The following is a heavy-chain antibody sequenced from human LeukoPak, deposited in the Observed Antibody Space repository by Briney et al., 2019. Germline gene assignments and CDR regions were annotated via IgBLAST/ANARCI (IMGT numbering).Heavy chain of an antibody. CDR3: ARELIVPAAIGWFDP. CDR1: GGSISSGSYY. V-gene: IGHV4-61*02. CDR2: IYTSGST. D-gene: IGHD2-2*02. J-gene: IGHJ5*02. Sequence: SQTLSLTCTVSGGSISSGSYYWSWIRQPAGKGLEWIGRIYTSGSTNYNPSLKSRVTISVDTSKNQFSLKLSSVTAADTAVYYCARELIVPAAIGWFDPWDQGTLVTVSS.